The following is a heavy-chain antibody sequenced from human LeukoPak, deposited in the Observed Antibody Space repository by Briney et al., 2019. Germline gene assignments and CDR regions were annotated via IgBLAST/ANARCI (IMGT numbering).Heavy chain of an antibody. J-gene: IGHJ4*02. CDR2: IIDTASPI. CDR1: GFTFSVYD. V-gene: IGHV3-11*01. Sequence: GSLRLSCAASGFTFSVYDMSWIRQAPGKGLEWVSYIIDTASPIFYADSVKGRFTISRDNAKNSLFLQMNSLRAEDTAVYYCARLRINLGSFDYWGQGALVTVSS. CDR3: ARLRINLGSFDY.